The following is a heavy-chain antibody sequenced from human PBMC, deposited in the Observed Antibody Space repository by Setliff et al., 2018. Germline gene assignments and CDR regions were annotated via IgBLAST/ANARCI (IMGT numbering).Heavy chain of an antibody. J-gene: IGHJ6*03. Sequence: PGGSLRLSCAASAFGFSSYWMSWVRQAPGKGPEWLAQISQDGSEKYYVDSVKGRFTISRDNAKNSLYLQMNSLRAEDTAVYYCAKRDYYDSSGYLLPYMDVWGKGTTVTVS. CDR2: ISQDGSEK. CDR1: AFGFSSYW. V-gene: IGHV3-7*03. D-gene: IGHD3-22*01. CDR3: AKRDYYDSSGYLLPYMDV.